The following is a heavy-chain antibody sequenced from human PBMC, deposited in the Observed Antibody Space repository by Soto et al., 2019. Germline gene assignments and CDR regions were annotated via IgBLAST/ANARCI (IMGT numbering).Heavy chain of an antibody. V-gene: IGHV4-34*01. CDR1: GGSFSGYY. Sequence: SETLSLTCAVYGGSFSGYYWSWIRQPPGKGLEWIGEINHSGSTNYNPSLKSRVTISVDTSKNQFSLKLSSVTAADTAVYYCARGLSFHYDILTGYYAWFDPWGQGTLVTVSS. CDR3: ARGLSFHYDILTGYYAWFDP. J-gene: IGHJ5*02. D-gene: IGHD3-9*01. CDR2: INHSGST.